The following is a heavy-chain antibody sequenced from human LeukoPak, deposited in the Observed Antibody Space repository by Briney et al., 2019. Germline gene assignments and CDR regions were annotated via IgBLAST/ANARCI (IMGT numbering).Heavy chain of an antibody. D-gene: IGHD6-13*01. Sequence: GASVKVSCKASGYTFTSYYMHWVRQAPGQGLEWMGIINPSGGSTSYAQKFQVRGTMTMDTATSTVYMELRSLRSGDAAVYYCARRGIAAAGLYAFDIWGQGTMVTVSS. CDR3: ARRGIAAAGLYAFDI. CDR1: GYTFTSYY. CDR2: INPSGGST. V-gene: IGHV1-46*03. J-gene: IGHJ3*02.